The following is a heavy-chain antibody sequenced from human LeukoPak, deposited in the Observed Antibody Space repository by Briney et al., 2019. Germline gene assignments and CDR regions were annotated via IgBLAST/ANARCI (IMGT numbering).Heavy chain of an antibody. CDR1: GFTFSSYW. CDR2: INNDGSYT. D-gene: IGHD1-26*01. J-gene: IGHJ4*02. V-gene: IGHV3-74*01. CDR3: VKDDGIYGVDY. Sequence: GGSLRLSCAASGFTFSSYWMHWVRQGPGKELVWVSRINNDGSYTSYVDSVKGRFTISRDNAKSTLYLQMSSLRAEDKAIYYCVKDDGIYGVDYWGQGSLVTVSS.